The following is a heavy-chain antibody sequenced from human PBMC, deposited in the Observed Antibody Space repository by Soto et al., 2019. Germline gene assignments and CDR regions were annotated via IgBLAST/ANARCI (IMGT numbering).Heavy chain of an antibody. Sequence: SETLSLTCTVSGASISGFCWRWIRKSAGKGLEWIGRIYATGTTDYNPSLKSRVMMSVDTSKKQFSLKLRSVTAADTAVYYCVRDGTKTLRDWFDPWGQGISVTVSS. J-gene: IGHJ5*02. V-gene: IGHV4-4*07. CDR3: VRDGTKTLRDWFDP. CDR1: GASISGFC. CDR2: IYATGTT. D-gene: IGHD1-1*01.